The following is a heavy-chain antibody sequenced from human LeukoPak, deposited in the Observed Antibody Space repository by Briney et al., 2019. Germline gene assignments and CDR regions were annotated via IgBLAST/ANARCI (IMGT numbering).Heavy chain of an antibody. Sequence: GGSLRLSCAASGFTFDDYAMHWVRQAPGKGLEWVSGISWNSGSIGYADSVKGRFTISRDNAKNSLYLQMNSLRAEDMALYYCAKDMASTMAGGNYFDYWGQGTLATVSS. J-gene: IGHJ4*02. CDR1: GFTFDDYA. V-gene: IGHV3-9*03. CDR3: AKDMASTMAGGNYFDY. CDR2: ISWNSGSI. D-gene: IGHD6-19*01.